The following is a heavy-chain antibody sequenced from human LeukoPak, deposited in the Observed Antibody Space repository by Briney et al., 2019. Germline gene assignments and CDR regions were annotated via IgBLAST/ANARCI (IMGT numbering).Heavy chain of an antibody. J-gene: IGHJ4*02. Sequence: SETLCLTCSVSGGYMCSYYLSWIWKPPPTATDSLGYIYYSGSTNYNPSLKSRVTISVDTSKNQFSLKLSSVTAADTAVYYCARGADYYGSGRVFDYWGQGTLVTVSS. CDR3: ARGADYYGSGRVFDY. V-gene: IGHV4-59*01. CDR2: IYYSGST. D-gene: IGHD3-10*01. CDR1: GGYMCSYY.